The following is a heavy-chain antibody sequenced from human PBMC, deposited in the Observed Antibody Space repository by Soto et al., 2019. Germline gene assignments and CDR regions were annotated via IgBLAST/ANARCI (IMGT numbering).Heavy chain of an antibody. D-gene: IGHD3-22*01. V-gene: IGHV3-11*04. CDR1: GFTFSDYY. CDR2: ISSSGSTI. Sequence: LRLSCAASGFTFSDYYMSWIRQAPGKGLEWVSYISSSGSTIYYADSVKGRFTISRDNAKNSLYLQMNSLRAEDTAVYYCARGHGRLVSYDSSGSPDYWGQGTLVTVSS. J-gene: IGHJ4*02. CDR3: ARGHGRLVSYDSSGSPDY.